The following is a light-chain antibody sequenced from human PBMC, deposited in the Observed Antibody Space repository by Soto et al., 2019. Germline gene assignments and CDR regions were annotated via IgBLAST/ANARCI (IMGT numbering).Light chain of an antibody. CDR2: RAS. CDR3: QQYQSYSS. CDR1: QNVNTW. Sequence: DIQLTQSPSTLSASVGDRVTITCRASQNVNTWVAWYQQKPGKAPNLLIYRASTLESGVPSRFSGSGSGTELTLTISSLQPDDFATYYCQQYQSYSSFAGGTKVDIK. J-gene: IGKJ4*01. V-gene: IGKV1-5*01.